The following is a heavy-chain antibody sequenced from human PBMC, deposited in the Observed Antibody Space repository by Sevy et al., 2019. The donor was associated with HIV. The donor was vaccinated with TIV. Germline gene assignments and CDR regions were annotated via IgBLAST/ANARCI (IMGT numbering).Heavy chain of an antibody. Sequence: GGSLRLSCAASGFTFSTYNMNWVRQAPGKGLEWVSSITDSSNYIYHADSVKGRFTISRDNAKNSLYLQMNSLRAEDTAVYFCARDRRTLNYYGSSGYNYYFDYWGQGTRSPSPQ. D-gene: IGHD3-22*01. CDR1: GFTFSTYN. V-gene: IGHV3-21*01. CDR2: ITDSSNYI. CDR3: ARDRRTLNYYGSSGYNYYFDY. J-gene: IGHJ4*02.